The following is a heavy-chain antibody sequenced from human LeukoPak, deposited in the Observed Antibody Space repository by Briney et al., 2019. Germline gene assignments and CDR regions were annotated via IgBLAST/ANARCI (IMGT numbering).Heavy chain of an antibody. V-gene: IGHV4-59*01. CDR2: IHHIGGT. Sequence: SETLSLTCTVSGDSISNYYWSWIRQPPGKGLEWIGSIHHIGGTNYNPSLKSRVTISVDSSKNQSSRRLSCLTAADTAVYYCAREGTDMWHWFDPWGQGTLVTVSS. CDR3: AREGTDMWHWFDP. CDR1: GDSISNYY. J-gene: IGHJ5*02. D-gene: IGHD2-21*01.